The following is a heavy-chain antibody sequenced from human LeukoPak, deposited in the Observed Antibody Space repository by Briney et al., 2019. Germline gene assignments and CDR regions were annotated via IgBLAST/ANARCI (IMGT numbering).Heavy chain of an antibody. V-gene: IGHV3-7*01. Sequence: GESLRLSCAADGFTFRKHWMSWVRQAMGKGLECVAKIKEDGSEKHYVDSVKGRFTISRDNTKNSLYLQMNSLRAEDTAVYYCARDRVAAAGTMDYYYYYYMDVWGKGTTVTVSS. D-gene: IGHD6-13*01. CDR3: ARDRVAAAGTMDYYYYYYMDV. J-gene: IGHJ6*03. CDR2: IKEDGSEK. CDR1: GFTFRKHW.